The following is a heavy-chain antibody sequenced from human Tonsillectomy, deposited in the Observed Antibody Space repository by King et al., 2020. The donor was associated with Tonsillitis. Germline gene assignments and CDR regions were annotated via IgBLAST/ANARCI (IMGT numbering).Heavy chain of an antibody. CDR3: AKDAGYSSKVLGTPNFDY. CDR1: GFTFDDYA. J-gene: IGHJ4*02. Sequence: VQLVESGGGLVQPGRSLRLSCAASGFTFDDYAMHWVRQAPGKGLEWVSGISWNSGSIGYADSVKGRFTISRDNAKNSLYLQMNSLRAEDTALYYCAKDAGYSSKVLGTPNFDYWGQGTLVTVSS. D-gene: IGHD6-13*01. CDR2: ISWNSGSI. V-gene: IGHV3-9*01.